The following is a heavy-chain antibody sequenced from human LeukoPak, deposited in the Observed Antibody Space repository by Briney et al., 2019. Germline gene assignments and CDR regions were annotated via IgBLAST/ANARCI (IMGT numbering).Heavy chain of an antibody. Sequence: SQTLSLTCDASGGSISSGGYSWSWNRQPPGKGLEWIGNIYHSRSTYYNTSLKSRITISVDRSKNQFSLNLSSVTAADTAVYYCARVGTDYYGSGSYYLDYWGQGTLVTVSS. D-gene: IGHD3-10*01. V-gene: IGHV4-30-2*01. CDR2: IYHSRST. CDR3: ARVGTDYYGSGSYYLDY. J-gene: IGHJ4*02. CDR1: GGSISSGGYS.